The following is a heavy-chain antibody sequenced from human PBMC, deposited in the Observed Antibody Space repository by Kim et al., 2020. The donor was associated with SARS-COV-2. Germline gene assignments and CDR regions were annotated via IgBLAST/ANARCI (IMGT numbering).Heavy chain of an antibody. CDR1: GGSFSGYY. D-gene: IGHD2-2*01. J-gene: IGHJ4*01. Sequence: SETLSLTCAVYGGSFSGYYWSWIRQPPGKGLEWIGEINHSGSTNYNPSLKSRVTISVDTSKNQFSLKLSSVTAADTAVYYCARAVVGGVPAAMMFDYWG. CDR2: INHSGST. V-gene: IGHV4-34*01. CDR3: ARAVVGGVPAAMMFDY.